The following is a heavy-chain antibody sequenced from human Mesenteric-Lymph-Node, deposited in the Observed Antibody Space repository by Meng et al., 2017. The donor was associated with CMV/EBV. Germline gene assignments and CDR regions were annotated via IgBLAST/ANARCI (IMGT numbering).Heavy chain of an antibody. D-gene: IGHD5-18*01. CDR2: ISASGNII. V-gene: IGHV3-48*03. CDR3: ARDGGYSYGWNYYGMDV. Sequence: GESLKISCVASGFTFNIFEMNWVRQSPGRGLEWLAYISASGNIIHYADSVKGRFTISRDNAKNSLYLQMNSLRAEDTAVYYCARDGGYSYGWNYYGMDVWGQGTTVTVSS. CDR1: GFTFNIFE. J-gene: IGHJ6*02.